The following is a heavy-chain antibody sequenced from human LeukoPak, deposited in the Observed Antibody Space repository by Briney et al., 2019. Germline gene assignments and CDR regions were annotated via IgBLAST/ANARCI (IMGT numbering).Heavy chain of an antibody. CDR3: AKVASYSRSEYGSGSFDS. J-gene: IGHJ4*02. Sequence: GGSLRLSCAASEFTFSTYAMNWVRQAPGKGLEWVSAITTSGGSTYYADSVKGRFTISRDNSKNTLYLQLNSLGAEDTAVYFCAKVASYSRSEYGSGSFDSWGQGTLVTVSS. V-gene: IGHV3-23*01. D-gene: IGHD3-10*01. CDR1: EFTFSTYA. CDR2: ITTSGGST.